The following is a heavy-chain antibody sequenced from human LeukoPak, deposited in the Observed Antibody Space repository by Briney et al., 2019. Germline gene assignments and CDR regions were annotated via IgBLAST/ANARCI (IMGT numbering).Heavy chain of an antibody. D-gene: IGHD4-23*01. V-gene: IGHV4-39*07. CDR3: ARGGVTPNYYFDY. CDR1: GDSISLSFYY. Sequence: SETLSLTCSVSGDSISLSFYYWGWIRQPPGKALEWIGSVYYSGTTSYNPSLKSRVTISVDTSKNQFSLKLSSVTAADTAVYYCARGGVTPNYYFDYGGQGTLVTVSS. J-gene: IGHJ4*02. CDR2: VYYSGTT.